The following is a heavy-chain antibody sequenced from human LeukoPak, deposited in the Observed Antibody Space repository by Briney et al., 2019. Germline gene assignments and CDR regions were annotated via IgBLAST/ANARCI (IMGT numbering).Heavy chain of an antibody. Sequence: GGSLRLSCAASGFTFSSYWMHWVRQAPGKGLVWVSRINSDGSSTSYADSVKGRFTISGDNAKNTLYLQMNSLRAEDTAVYYCAILVVTPDDAFDIWGQGTMVTVSS. V-gene: IGHV3-74*01. CDR3: AILVVTPDDAFDI. CDR2: INSDGSST. CDR1: GFTFSSYW. D-gene: IGHD4-23*01. J-gene: IGHJ3*02.